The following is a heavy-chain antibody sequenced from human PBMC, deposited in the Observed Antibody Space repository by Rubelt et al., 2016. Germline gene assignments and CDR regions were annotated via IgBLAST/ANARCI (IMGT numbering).Heavy chain of an antibody. CDR3: ARDRSGRFDY. Sequence: VKKPGSSVKVSCKASGGTFSSYAISWVRQAPGQGLEWMGRIIPILGIANYAQKFQGRVTITRDTSASTAYMELSSLRSEDTAVYYCARDRSGRFDYWGQGTLVTVSS. D-gene: IGHD6-25*01. CDR1: GGTFSSYA. CDR2: IIPILGIA. V-gene: IGHV1-69*04. J-gene: IGHJ4*02.